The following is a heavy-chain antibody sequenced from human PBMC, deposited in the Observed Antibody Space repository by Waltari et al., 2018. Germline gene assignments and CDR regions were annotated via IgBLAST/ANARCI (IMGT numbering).Heavy chain of an antibody. J-gene: IGHJ4*02. CDR3: AKDKGWSTLVFDY. CDR2: IRYDGSNK. D-gene: IGHD2-15*01. Sequence: QVQLVESGGGVVQPGGSLRLSCAASGFTFSSYGMHWVRQAPGKGLEWVAFIRYDGSNKYYADSVKGRFTISRDNSKNTLYLQMNSLRAEDTAVYYCAKDKGWSTLVFDYWGQGTLVTVSS. CDR1: GFTFSSYG. V-gene: IGHV3-30*02.